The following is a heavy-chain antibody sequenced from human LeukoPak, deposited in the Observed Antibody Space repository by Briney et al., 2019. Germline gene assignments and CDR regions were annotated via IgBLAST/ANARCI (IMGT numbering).Heavy chain of an antibody. D-gene: IGHD1-26*01. Sequence: GGSLRLSCAASGFTFSSYGMHWVRQAPGKGLEWVSAISGSGGSTYYADSVKGRFTISRDNSKNTLYLQMNSLRAEDTAVYYCAKGSEWELPGGDAFDIWGQGTMVTVSS. CDR2: ISGSGGST. CDR3: AKGSEWELPGGDAFDI. CDR1: GFTFSSYG. V-gene: IGHV3-23*01. J-gene: IGHJ3*02.